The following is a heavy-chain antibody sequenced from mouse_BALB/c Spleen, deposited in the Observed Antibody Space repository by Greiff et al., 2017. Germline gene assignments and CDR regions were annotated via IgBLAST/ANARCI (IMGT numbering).Heavy chain of an antibody. D-gene: IGHD2-4*01. CDR2: IWAGGST. V-gene: IGHV2-9*02. CDR3: SSSTMITTGAMDY. Sequence: VHLVESGPGLVAPSQSLSITCTVSGFSLTSYGVHWVRQPPGQGLEWLGVIWAGGSTNYNSALMSRQSISKDNSKSQVFLKMNSLQTDDTAMYAGSSSTMITTGAMDYWGQGTSVTVSA. CDR1: GFSLTSYG. J-gene: IGHJ4*01.